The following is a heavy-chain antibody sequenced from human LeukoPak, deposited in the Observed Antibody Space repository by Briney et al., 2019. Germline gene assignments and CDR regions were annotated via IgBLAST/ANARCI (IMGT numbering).Heavy chain of an antibody. J-gene: IGHJ4*02. CDR1: GFTFSNHW. Sequence: AGGSLRLSCAASGFTFSNHWMHWARQVPGKGLVWVSRINFDGSTTNYADSVQGRFTISRDNAKNTVYLQLNSLSAEDTAVYYCARGALKAYYCDYWGQGTPVTVSS. V-gene: IGHV3-74*01. CDR3: ARGALKAYYCDY. CDR2: INFDGSTT.